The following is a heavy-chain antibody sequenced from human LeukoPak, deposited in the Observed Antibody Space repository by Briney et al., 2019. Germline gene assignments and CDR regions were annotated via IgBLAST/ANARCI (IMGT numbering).Heavy chain of an antibody. D-gene: IGHD5-18*01. CDR1: GGSFSGYY. J-gene: IGHJ6*03. Sequence: SETLSLTCAVYGGSFSGYYWSWIRQPPGKGLEWIGEINHSGSTNYNPSLKSRVTISVDTSKNQFSLRLSSVTAADTAVYYCARTTEGGYTYDYFYYYYMDVWGKGTTVTISS. V-gene: IGHV4-34*01. CDR3: ARTTEGGYTYDYFYYYYMDV. CDR2: INHSGST.